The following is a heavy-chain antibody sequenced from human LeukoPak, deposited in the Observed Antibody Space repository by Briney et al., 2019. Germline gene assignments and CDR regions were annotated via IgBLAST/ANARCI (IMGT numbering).Heavy chain of an antibody. CDR3: GGSEDGYIDY. V-gene: IGHV3-74*01. D-gene: IGHD5-24*01. Sequence: GGSLRLSCAASGFTFTRHWMHWVRQAPGKGLEWVSRVKTDGTNTIYADFVEGRFTISRDNARNTLYLQMSSLRAGDTAVYYCGGSEDGYIDYWGQGTLVTVSS. J-gene: IGHJ4*02. CDR2: VKTDGTNT. CDR1: GFTFTRHW.